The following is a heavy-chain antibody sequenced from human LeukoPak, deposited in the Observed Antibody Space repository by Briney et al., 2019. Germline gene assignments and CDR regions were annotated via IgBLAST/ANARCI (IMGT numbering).Heavy chain of an antibody. CDR3: ARAWELLGSPWFDP. Sequence: ASVKVSCKASGYTFTSYGVSWVRQAPGQGLEWMGWISAYNGNTNYAQKLQGRVTMTTDTSTSTAYMELRSLRSDDTAVYYCARAWELLGSPWFDPWGQGTLVTVSS. CDR2: ISAYNGNT. J-gene: IGHJ5*02. D-gene: IGHD1-26*01. CDR1: GYTFTSYG. V-gene: IGHV1-18*01.